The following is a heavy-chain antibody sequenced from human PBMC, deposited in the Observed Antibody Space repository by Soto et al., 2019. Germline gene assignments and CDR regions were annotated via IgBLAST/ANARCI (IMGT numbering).Heavy chain of an antibody. CDR3: ARVLPSSSPGAFDY. CDR1: GGTFSSYA. D-gene: IGHD6-6*01. V-gene: IGHV1-69*13. Sequence: GASVKVSCKASGGTFSSYAISWVRQAPGQGLEWMGEIIPIFGTANYAQKFQGRVTITADESTSTAYMELSSLRSEDTAVYYCARVLPSSSPGAFDYWGQGTLVTVSS. CDR2: IIPIFGTA. J-gene: IGHJ4*02.